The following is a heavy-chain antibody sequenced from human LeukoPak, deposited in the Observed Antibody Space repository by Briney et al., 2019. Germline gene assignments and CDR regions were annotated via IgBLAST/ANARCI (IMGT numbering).Heavy chain of an antibody. J-gene: IGHJ4*02. D-gene: IGHD1-26*01. CDR1: GFTFSSYW. CDR3: ARDPIVTDF. Sequence: GGSLRLSCAASGFTFSSYWMSWVRRAPGKGLEWVANIKPDGSQLYYVASVKGRFTISRDNAKDSLYLQMNSLRAEDTAVYYCARDPIVTDFWGQGTLVTVSS. V-gene: IGHV3-7*01. CDR2: IKPDGSQL.